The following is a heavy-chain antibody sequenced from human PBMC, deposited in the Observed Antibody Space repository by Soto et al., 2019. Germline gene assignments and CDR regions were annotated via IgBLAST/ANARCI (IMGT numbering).Heavy chain of an antibody. CDR1: GGSFSGYY. J-gene: IGHJ4*02. CDR2: SNHSGST. Sequence: SETLSLTCAVYGGSFSGYYWSCIRQPPGKGLEWIGESNHSGSTNYNPSLKRRVTISVDTSKNQVSLKLSSVTAADTAVYYCARDPYYYGSGSYYNPLYFEYWGQGTMVTVSS. D-gene: IGHD3-10*01. V-gene: IGHV4-34*01. CDR3: ARDPYYYGSGSYYNPLYFEY.